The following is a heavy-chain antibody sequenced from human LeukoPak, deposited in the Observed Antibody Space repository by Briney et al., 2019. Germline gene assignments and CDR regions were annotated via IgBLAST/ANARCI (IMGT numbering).Heavy chain of an antibody. V-gene: IGHV1-8*01. CDR3: ARTDDSSGYHWFDP. D-gene: IGHD3-22*01. J-gene: IGHJ5*02. CDR1: GYTFTTYD. Sequence: GASVKVSCKASGYTFTTYDINWVRQATGQGLEWMGWMNANSGDTTYAQKFQGRVTLTRNSSISTVYMGLSSLRSGDTAVYYCARTDDSSGYHWFDPWGQGTLVTVSS. CDR2: MNANSGDT.